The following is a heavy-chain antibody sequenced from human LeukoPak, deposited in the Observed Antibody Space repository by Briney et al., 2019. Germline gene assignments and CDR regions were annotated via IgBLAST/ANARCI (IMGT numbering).Heavy chain of an antibody. D-gene: IGHD6-13*01. CDR3: ARDAAAGTWYFDL. CDR1: GGSISSGGYS. CDR2: IYHSGSI. Sequence: SQTLSLTSAVSGGSISSGGYSWSWIRQPPGKGLEWIGYIYHSGSIYYNPSLKSRGTISVDRSKNQFSLKLSSVTAADTAVYYCARDAAAGTWYFDLWGRGTLVTVSS. V-gene: IGHV4-30-2*01. J-gene: IGHJ2*01.